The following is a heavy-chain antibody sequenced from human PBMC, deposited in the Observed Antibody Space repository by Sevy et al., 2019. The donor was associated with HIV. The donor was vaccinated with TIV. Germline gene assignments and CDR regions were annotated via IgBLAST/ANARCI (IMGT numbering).Heavy chain of an antibody. D-gene: IGHD5-12*01. V-gene: IGHV3-7*03. CDR1: GFTFSSYW. CDR2: IKQDGSEK. CDR3: AYGYNYYYYGMDV. J-gene: IGHJ6*02. Sequence: GGSLRLSCAASGFTFSSYWMNWVRQAPGKGLEWVANIKQDGSEKYYVDSVKGRFTISRDNAKNTLYLQMNSLRAEDTAVYYCAYGYNYYYYGMDVWGQGTTVTVSS.